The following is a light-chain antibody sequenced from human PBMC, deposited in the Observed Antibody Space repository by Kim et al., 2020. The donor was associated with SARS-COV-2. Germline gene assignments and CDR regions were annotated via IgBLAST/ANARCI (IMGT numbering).Light chain of an antibody. V-gene: IGLV10-54*01. CDR1: SNNVSYQG. CDR2: RDN. J-gene: IGLJ3*02. Sequence: RQTATISCTGNSNNVSYQGAVWLQQHQGHPPTLLSYRDNSRPSGISDRLSASRSENTASLTITGLQPEDEADYYCSAWDSSLSIWVFGEGTQLTVL. CDR3: SAWDSSLSIWV.